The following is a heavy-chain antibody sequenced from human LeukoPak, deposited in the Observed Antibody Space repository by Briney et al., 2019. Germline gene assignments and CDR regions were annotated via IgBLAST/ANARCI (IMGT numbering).Heavy chain of an antibody. Sequence: SETLSLTCTVSGGSIRTYYWNRIRQPPGKGLEWIGYIYYSGSTNYNPSLKSRVTISVDTSKNQFSLKVSSVTAADTAVYYCVRGPSFYDSSGYLNYWGQGTLVTVSS. D-gene: IGHD3-22*01. V-gene: IGHV4-59*01. J-gene: IGHJ4*02. CDR2: IYYSGST. CDR3: VRGPSFYDSSGYLNY. CDR1: GGSIRTYY.